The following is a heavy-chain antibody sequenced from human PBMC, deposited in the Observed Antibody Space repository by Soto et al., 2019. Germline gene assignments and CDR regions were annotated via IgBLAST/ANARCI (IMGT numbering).Heavy chain of an antibody. J-gene: IGHJ3*02. CDR2: IDPSDSYT. CDR3: AXAASPNYGMAPRDAFDI. V-gene: IGHV5-10-1*01. Sequence: GESLKISCKGSGYSFTIYWISWVRQMPGKGLEWMGRIDPSDSYTNYSPSFQGHVTISADKSISTAYLQWSSLKASDTAMYYCAXAASPNYGMAPRDAFDIWGQGTMVTVSS. CDR1: GYSFTIYW. D-gene: IGHD2-15*01.